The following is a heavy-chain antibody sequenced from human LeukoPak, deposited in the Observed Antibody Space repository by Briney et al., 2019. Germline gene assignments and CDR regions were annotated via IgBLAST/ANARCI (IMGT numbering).Heavy chain of an antibody. CDR1: GGSISGYY. V-gene: IGHV4-59*01. J-gene: IGHJ6*02. Sequence: SETLSLTCTVSGGSISGYYWSWIRQPPGKGLEWIAYISYSGSTNYNPSLKSRVAISVDTSKNQFSLKLNSVTAADTAVYYCARVKVRPEVYYYYGIDVWGQGTTVTVSS. CDR3: ARVKVRPEVYYYYGIDV. CDR2: ISYSGST.